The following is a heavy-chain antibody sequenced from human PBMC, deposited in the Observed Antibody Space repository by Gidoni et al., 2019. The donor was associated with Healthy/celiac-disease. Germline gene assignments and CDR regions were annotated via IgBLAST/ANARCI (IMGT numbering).Heavy chain of an antibody. CDR3: ARESSYCGGDCYSDY. J-gene: IGHJ4*02. Sequence: QVQLVQSGAEVKKPGASVKVSCKASGYTFTSYGISWVRQAPGQGLEWMGWISAYNGNTNYAQKLQGRVTMTTDTSTSTDDMELRSLRSDDTAVYYCARESSYCGGDCYSDYWGQGTLVTVSS. CDR1: GYTFTSYG. D-gene: IGHD2-21*02. V-gene: IGHV1-18*04. CDR2: ISAYNGNT.